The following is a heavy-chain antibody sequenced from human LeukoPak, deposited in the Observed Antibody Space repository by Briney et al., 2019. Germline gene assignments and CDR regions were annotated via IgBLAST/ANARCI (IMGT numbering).Heavy chain of an antibody. CDR2: VSTDGYTT. Sequence: QPGGSLRLSCAASGFTFTNCAMSWVRQAPGKGLEWLSAVSTDGYTTYYADSVKGRFTISRDNSKNTVYLQMNSLRVEDTAVYYCAKDATRYWDFDYWGQGTLVIVSS. J-gene: IGHJ4*02. CDR3: AKDATRYWDFDY. V-gene: IGHV3-23*01. D-gene: IGHD2-8*02. CDR1: GFTFTNCA.